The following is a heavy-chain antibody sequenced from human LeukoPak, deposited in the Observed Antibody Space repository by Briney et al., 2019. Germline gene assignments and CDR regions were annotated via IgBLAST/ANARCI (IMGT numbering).Heavy chain of an antibody. Sequence: GGSLRLSCAASGFRFDDYAMEWVRQAPGKGLEWVSGISWNSGRIAYADSVKGRFTISRDNAKNSLYLQMNSLRVEDMALYYCAKAGLNDYYYMDVWGKGTTVTVSS. V-gene: IGHV3-9*03. J-gene: IGHJ6*03. CDR3: AKAGLNDYYYMDV. CDR2: ISWNSGRI. CDR1: GFRFDDYA.